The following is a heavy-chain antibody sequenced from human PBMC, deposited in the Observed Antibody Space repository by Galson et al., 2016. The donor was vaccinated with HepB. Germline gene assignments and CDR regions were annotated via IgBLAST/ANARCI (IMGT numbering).Heavy chain of an antibody. CDR2: ISSSSSYM. J-gene: IGHJ4*02. V-gene: IGHV3-21*01. CDR1: GFTFSSYS. CDR3: ARGGGATIDC. Sequence: PRLSCAASGFTFSSYSMNWVRQAPGKGLEWVSSISSSSSYMYYADSLKGRFTTSRDNAKNSLYLQMNSLRAEDTAVYFCARGGGATIDCWGQGTLVTVSS. D-gene: IGHD1-26*01.